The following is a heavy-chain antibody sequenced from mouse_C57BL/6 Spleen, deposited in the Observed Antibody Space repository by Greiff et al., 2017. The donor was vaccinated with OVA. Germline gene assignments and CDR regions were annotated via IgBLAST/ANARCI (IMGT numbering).Heavy chain of an antibody. Sequence: EVQLQQSGPELVKPGASVKISCKASGYTFTDYYMNWVKQSHGKSLEWIGDINPNNGGTSYNQKFKGKATLTVDKSSSTAYMELRSLTSEDSAVYYCARDTTVVAPFDDWGQGTTLTVSS. D-gene: IGHD1-1*01. CDR3: ARDTTVVAPFDD. J-gene: IGHJ2*01. CDR2: INPNNGGT. CDR1: GYTFTDYY. V-gene: IGHV1-26*01.